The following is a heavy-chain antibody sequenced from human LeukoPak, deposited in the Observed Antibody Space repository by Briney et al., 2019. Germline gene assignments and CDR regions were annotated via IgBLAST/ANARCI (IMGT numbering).Heavy chain of an antibody. CDR3: AREGYYDSSVDY. Sequence: PGGSLRLSCAAAGFTFSSYSMTWVRQAPGKGLEWVSSISSSSSYIYYADSVKGRFTISRDNAKNSLYLQMNSLRAEDTAVYYCAREGYYDSSVDYWGQGTLVTVSS. D-gene: IGHD3-22*01. CDR1: GFTFSSYS. V-gene: IGHV3-21*01. J-gene: IGHJ4*02. CDR2: ISSSSSYI.